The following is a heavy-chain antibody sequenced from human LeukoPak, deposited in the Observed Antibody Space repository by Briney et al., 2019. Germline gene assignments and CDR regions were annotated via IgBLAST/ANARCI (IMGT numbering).Heavy chain of an antibody. V-gene: IGHV3-30-3*01. D-gene: IGHD2-2*01. J-gene: IGHJ6*02. CDR2: ISYDGSNK. CDR1: GFTFSSYA. Sequence: GGSLRLSCAASGFTFSSYAVHWVRQAPGKGLEWVAVISYDGSNKYYADSVKGRFTISRDNSKNTLYLQMNSLRAEDAAVYYCARDRVPAAIGYGMDVWGQGTTVTVSS. CDR3: ARDRVPAAIGYGMDV.